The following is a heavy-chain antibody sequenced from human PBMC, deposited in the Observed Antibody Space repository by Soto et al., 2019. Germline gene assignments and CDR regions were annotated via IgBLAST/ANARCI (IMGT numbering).Heavy chain of an antibody. CDR1: GGSVSSGSYY. CDR2: IYYSGST. CDR3: ARDRHFDY. Sequence: PSETLSLTCTVSGGSVSSGSYYWSWIRQPPGKGLACIGYIYYSGSTNYNPSLKSRVTISVDTSKNQFSLKLSSVTAADTAVYYCARDRHFDYWGQGTLVTVSS. J-gene: IGHJ4*02. V-gene: IGHV4-61*01.